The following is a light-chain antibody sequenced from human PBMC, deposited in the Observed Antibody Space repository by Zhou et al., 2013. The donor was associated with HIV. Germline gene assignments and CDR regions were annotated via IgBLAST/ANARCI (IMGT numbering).Light chain of an antibody. CDR3: QQYSSYWT. CDR2: KAS. Sequence: DIQMTQSPSTLSASVGDRVTITCRASQSISTWLAWYQQKSGKAPKVLIYKASSLQSGVPPRFSGSGSGTEFTLTISSLQPDDFATYYCQQYSSYWTFGQGTKVEIK. J-gene: IGKJ1*01. V-gene: IGKV1-5*03. CDR1: QSISTW.